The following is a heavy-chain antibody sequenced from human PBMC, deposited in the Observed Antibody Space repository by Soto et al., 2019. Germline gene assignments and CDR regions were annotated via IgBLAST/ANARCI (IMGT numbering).Heavy chain of an antibody. D-gene: IGHD6-13*01. CDR1: GGSISSSNW. CDR2: IYHSGST. V-gene: IGHV4-4*02. Sequence: SETLSLTCAVSGGSISSSNWWSWVRQPPGKGLEWIGEIYHSGSTNYNPSLKSRVTISVDKSKKQFSLKLSSVTAADTAVYYCARAGIAAAGIDYWGQGTLVTVSS. CDR3: ARAGIAAAGIDY. J-gene: IGHJ4*02.